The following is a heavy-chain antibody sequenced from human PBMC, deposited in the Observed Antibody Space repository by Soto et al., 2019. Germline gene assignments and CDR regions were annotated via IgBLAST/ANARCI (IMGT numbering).Heavy chain of an antibody. V-gene: IGHV4-39*01. CDR3: ARHHGTYYDAFDI. D-gene: IGHD1-1*01. J-gene: IGHJ3*02. CDR2: FYYSGST. Sequence: QLQLQESGPGLVKPSETLSLTCTVAGGSVSSSTCYWGWIRQPPGKGLEWIATFYYSGSTYHNPSLNSRDTTSADTSKNQFSLKLSSVTATDTAVYYCARHHGTYYDAFDIWGQGTMVAVSS. CDR1: GGSVSSSTCY.